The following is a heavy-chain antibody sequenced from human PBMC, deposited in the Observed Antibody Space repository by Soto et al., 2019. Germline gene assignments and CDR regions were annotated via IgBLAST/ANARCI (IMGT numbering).Heavy chain of an antibody. CDR3: ARALAVRDTFDI. CDR2: MNPDSGDT. CDR1: GYTFHNFD. V-gene: IGHV1-8*02. Sequence: QVQLVQSGAEVRKPGASVKVSCKASGYTFHNFDINWVRQATGQGLEWVGWMNPDSGDTDYAPRFQGRVTMTRDISISTAYMDLSSLGSEDTAVYYCARALAVRDTFDIWGQGTMVSVSS. D-gene: IGHD6-19*01. J-gene: IGHJ3*02.